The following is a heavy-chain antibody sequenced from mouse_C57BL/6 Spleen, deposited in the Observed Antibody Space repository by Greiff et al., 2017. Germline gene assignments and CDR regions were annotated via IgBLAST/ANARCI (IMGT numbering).Heavy chain of an antibody. Sequence: QVQLQQPGAELVKPGASVKVSCKASGYTFTSFWMHWVKQRPGQGLEWIGRIHPTDSDTNYNQKFKGKDTLTVDKASSTAYMQRSVRTSKDYAVNDCEIIRMLNWYVDVWGTGTTLTVSS. V-gene: IGHV1-74*01. CDR2: IHPTDSDT. J-gene: IGHJ2*01. CDR1: GYTFTSFW. CDR3: EIIRMLNWYVDV. D-gene: IGHD4-1*01.